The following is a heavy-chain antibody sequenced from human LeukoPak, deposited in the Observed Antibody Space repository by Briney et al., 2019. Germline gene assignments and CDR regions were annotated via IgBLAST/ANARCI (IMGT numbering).Heavy chain of an antibody. CDR3: ARDLWEYSRSSLGY. Sequence: SETLSLTCTVSGGSISSYYWTWIRQPPGKGLEWIGYMSYSGNSNYNPSLKSRVTISVDTSKNQFSLKLSSVTAADTAVYYCARDLWEYSRSSLGYWGQGTLVTVSS. CDR1: GGSISSYY. CDR2: MSYSGNS. D-gene: IGHD6-6*01. V-gene: IGHV4-59*01. J-gene: IGHJ4*02.